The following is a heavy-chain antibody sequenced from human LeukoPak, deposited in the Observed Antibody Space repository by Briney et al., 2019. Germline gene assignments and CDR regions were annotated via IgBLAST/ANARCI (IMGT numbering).Heavy chain of an antibody. CDR3: AKDMGIGPHDAFGI. V-gene: IGHV3-7*03. CDR1: GFTFSGFW. D-gene: IGHD6-13*01. CDR2: INSDGSEG. Sequence: PGGSLRLSCAVSGFTFSGFWMSWSRQAPGKGLEWVASINSDGSEGYYADVVKGRFTISRDNAKNSLYLQMNSLRAEDTALYYCAKDMGIGPHDAFGIWGQGTMVTVSS. J-gene: IGHJ3*02.